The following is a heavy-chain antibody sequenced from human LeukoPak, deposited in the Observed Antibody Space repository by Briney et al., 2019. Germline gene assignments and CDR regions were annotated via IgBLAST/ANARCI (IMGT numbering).Heavy chain of an antibody. CDR2: IKSDGSTT. Sequence: GGSLRLSCAASGFSFSSYWMHWVRQAPGTGLVWVSRIKSDGSTTNYADFVKGRFTISRDNAKNSLYLQMNSLRDEDTAVYYCARVGRDAYKNDYWGQGTLVTVSS. CDR1: GFSFSSYW. D-gene: IGHD5-24*01. J-gene: IGHJ4*02. CDR3: ARVGRDAYKNDY. V-gene: IGHV3-74*01.